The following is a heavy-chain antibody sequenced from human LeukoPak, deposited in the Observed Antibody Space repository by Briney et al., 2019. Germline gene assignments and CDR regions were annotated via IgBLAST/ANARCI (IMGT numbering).Heavy chain of an antibody. D-gene: IGHD2-2*01. J-gene: IGHJ6*03. CDR3: ARDPGYCSSTSCYSNYYYYMDV. Sequence: ASVKVSCKASGYTFTGYYMHWVRQAPGQGLEWMGWINPNSGGTNYAQKFQGRVTMTRDTSISTAYMELSRLRSDDTAVYYCARDPGYCSSTSCYSNYYYYMDVWGKGTTVTVSS. V-gene: IGHV1-2*02. CDR1: GYTFTGYY. CDR2: INPNSGGT.